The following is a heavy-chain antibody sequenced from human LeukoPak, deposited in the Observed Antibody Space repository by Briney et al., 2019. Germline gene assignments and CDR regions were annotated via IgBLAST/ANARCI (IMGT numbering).Heavy chain of an antibody. CDR2: IRYDGSNK. J-gene: IGHJ6*02. D-gene: IGHD1-1*01. CDR3: ARGGYRPSPYYYGMDV. CDR1: GFTFSSYG. Sequence: GGSLRLSCAASGFTFSSYGMHWVRQAPGKGLEWVAFIRYDGSNKYYADSVKGRFTISRDNSKNTLYLQMNSLRAEDTAVYYCARGGYRPSPYYYGMDVWGQGTTVTVSS. V-gene: IGHV3-30*02.